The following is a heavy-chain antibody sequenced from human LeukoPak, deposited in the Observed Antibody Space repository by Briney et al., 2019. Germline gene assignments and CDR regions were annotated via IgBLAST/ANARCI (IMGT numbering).Heavy chain of an antibody. CDR2: ISGSGGST. J-gene: IGHJ4*02. V-gene: IGHV3-23*01. CDR1: GFTFSSYA. CDR3: AKELEVGRSPQEYY. D-gene: IGHD3-22*01. Sequence: PGGSLRLSCAASGFTFSSYAMSWVRQAPGKGLEWVSAISGSGGSTYYADSVKGRFTISRDKSKNTLYLQMNSLRAEDTAVYYCAKELEVGRSPQEYYWGQGTLVTVSS.